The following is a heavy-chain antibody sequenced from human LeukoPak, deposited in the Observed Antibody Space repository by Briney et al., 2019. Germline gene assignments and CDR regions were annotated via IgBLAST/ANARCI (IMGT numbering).Heavy chain of an antibody. CDR3: ARGRNTGRQFYFDY. V-gene: IGHV3-23*01. CDR1: GFTFSSSG. CDR2: ITGSGGST. D-gene: IGHD5-18*01. J-gene: IGHJ4*02. Sequence: GGSLRLSCAASGFTFSSSGMGWVRQAPGKGLECVSPITGSGGSTSYTDSVKGRFTISRDNSKNTLYLQMNSLRAEDTAVYYCARGRNTGRQFYFDYWGQGTLVTGAS.